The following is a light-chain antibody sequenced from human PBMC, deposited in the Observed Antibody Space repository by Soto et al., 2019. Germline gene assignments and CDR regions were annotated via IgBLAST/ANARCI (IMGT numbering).Light chain of an antibody. CDR1: SSDVGSYNL. CDR3: CSYAGRTTFV. Sequence: QSVLTQPASVSGSPGQSITISCTGTSSDVGSYNLVSWYQQHPGTAPKLMIYEVTERPSGVSNRFSGSKSGNTASLTISGLQAEDEADYYCCSYAGRTTFVFGEGTKVTVL. V-gene: IGLV2-23*02. CDR2: EVT. J-gene: IGLJ2*01.